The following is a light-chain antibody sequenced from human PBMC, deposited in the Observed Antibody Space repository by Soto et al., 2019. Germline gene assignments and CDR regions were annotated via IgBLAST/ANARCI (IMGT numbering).Light chain of an antibody. Sequence: QSTGTLSLSPGERATLSCRASQTISSNYLAWCQQKPGQAPRLLIYDTSTRATGVPTRFSGSRSGAEFTLTINSLQSEDFAVYYCQPYNNWPLTFGGGTKVDIK. CDR2: DTS. J-gene: IGKJ4*01. V-gene: IGKV3-15*01. CDR3: QPYNNWPLT. CDR1: QTISSN.